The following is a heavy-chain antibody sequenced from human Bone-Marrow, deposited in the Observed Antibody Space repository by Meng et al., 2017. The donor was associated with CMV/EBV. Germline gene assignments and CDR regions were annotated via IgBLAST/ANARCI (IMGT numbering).Heavy chain of an antibody. J-gene: IGHJ6*02. CDR2: MNPNSGNT. D-gene: IGHD6-19*01. CDR3: ARGTVGLQQWLLTYSEAMDI. CDR1: GYTFNSND. V-gene: IGHV1-8*01. Sequence: ASVKVSCKASGYTFNSNDINWVRQAPGQGLEWMGWMNPNSGNTGYTQKLQGRVTMTWNTSISTAFMELSSLRSEDTAVYYCARGTVGLQQWLLTYSEAMDIWGQGTTVTVSS.